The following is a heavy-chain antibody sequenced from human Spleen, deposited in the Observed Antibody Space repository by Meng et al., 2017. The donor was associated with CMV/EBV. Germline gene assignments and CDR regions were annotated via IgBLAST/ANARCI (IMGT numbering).Heavy chain of an antibody. D-gene: IGHD3-16*02. J-gene: IGHJ4*02. CDR2: IIPILNIT. CDR1: GSTFSSFA. Sequence: SVKVSCKASGSTFSSFAVSWVRQAPGQGLEWMGGIIPILNITNCAQKFQGRVTITADKSTSTAYMELSSLRSEDTAVYYCARDTEITFGGAIAFWGQGTLVTVSS. V-gene: IGHV1-69*10. CDR3: ARDTEITFGGAIAF.